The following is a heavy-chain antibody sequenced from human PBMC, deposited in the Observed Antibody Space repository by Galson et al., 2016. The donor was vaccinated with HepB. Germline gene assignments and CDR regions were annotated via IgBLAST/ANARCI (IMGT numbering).Heavy chain of an antibody. CDR1: GFTFSSYA. Sequence: SLRLSCAASGFTFSSYAMSWVRQAPGKGLEWVSTISGSGGGTYYADSVEGRFTISRDNSKNTLYLQMNSLRAEDTAVYYCAKITMVQGGFYYYGMDVWGQGTTVTVSS. V-gene: IGHV3-23*01. CDR3: AKITMVQGGFYYYGMDV. D-gene: IGHD3-10*01. CDR2: ISGSGGGT. J-gene: IGHJ6*02.